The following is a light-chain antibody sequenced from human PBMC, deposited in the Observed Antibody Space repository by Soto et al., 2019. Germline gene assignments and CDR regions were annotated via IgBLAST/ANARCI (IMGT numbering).Light chain of an antibody. CDR3: QQYNNWWT. V-gene: IGKV3-15*01. J-gene: IGKJ1*01. Sequence: EILITQSPATLSVSPGERATLYCRASQSVNSKFAWYQQKPGRAPRQLIYGASTRATGIPARFSGSGSGTEFTLTISSLQSEDFAVYYCQQYNNWWTFGQGTKV. CDR2: GAS. CDR1: QSVNSK.